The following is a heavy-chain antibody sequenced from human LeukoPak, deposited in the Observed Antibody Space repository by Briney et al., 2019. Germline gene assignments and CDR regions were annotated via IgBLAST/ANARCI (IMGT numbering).Heavy chain of an antibody. CDR2: ISGNNDNP. Sequence: ALVKVSCKASGYTFSNFGISWVRQAPGQGLEWMGWISGNNDNPNYGQKFQGRLTVTTDSSTNTAYMELRNLRSDDTAVYYCARDGTSTDDYWGQGTLVTVSS. D-gene: IGHD2-2*01. CDR1: GYTFSNFG. CDR3: ARDGTSTDDY. V-gene: IGHV1-18*01. J-gene: IGHJ4*02.